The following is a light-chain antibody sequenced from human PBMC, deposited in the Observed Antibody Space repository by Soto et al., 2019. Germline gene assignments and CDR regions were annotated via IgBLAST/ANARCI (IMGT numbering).Light chain of an antibody. CDR1: QSLSSW. Sequence: DIQMTQSPSTLSASVGDRVTITCRASQSLSSWLAWYQQKPGKAPKSLIYKASSLESGVPSRFSGSGSGTEVTLTISSLQPDDFATYYCQQYLSYPITFGQGTRLEI. J-gene: IGKJ5*01. V-gene: IGKV1-5*03. CDR2: KAS. CDR3: QQYLSYPIT.